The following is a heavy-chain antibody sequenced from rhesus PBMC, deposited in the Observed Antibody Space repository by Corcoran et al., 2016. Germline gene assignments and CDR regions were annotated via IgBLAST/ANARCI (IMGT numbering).Heavy chain of an antibody. CDR1: GGSISSSY. Sequence: QLQLQESGPGLVKPSDTLSVTCAVSGGSISSSYWSWIRQAPGKGLEWIGYIYGRGSRTSYNPSHKDRVTLSVDTSKNQLSLKLSAVTTADTAVYYCARTKLVFDYWGQGVLVTVSS. CDR2: IYGRGSRT. V-gene: IGHV4-169*01. CDR3: ARTKLVFDY. J-gene: IGHJ4*01. D-gene: IGHD6-13*01.